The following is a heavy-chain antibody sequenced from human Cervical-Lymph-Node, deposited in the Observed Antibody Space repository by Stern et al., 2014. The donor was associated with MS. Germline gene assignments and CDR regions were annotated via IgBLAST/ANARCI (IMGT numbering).Heavy chain of an antibody. J-gene: IGHJ1*01. D-gene: IGHD5-24*01. Sequence: QLQESGPGLVKPSETLSLTCNVSGGSFTDYYWSWIRQPPGKGLEWIGCVYHTGSTPYNPYLQSRVTISLDTSKNHFSLRLRSVAAADAAVYYCARGGRMASMFYWGQGTLVTVSS. CDR1: GGSFTDYY. CDR2: VYHTGST. CDR3: ARGGRMASMFY. V-gene: IGHV4-59*01.